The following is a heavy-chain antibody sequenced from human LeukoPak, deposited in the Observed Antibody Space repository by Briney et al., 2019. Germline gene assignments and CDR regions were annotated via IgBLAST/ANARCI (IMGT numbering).Heavy chain of an antibody. D-gene: IGHD3-16*02. J-gene: IGHJ4*02. Sequence: PGGSLRLSCAASGFTVSSNYMSWVRQAPGKGLEWVSLIYAGGSTYYADSVKGRFTISRDNSKNALYLQLNSLRAEDTAVYYCARDRMITFGGVIVGGDFDYWGQGTLATVSS. V-gene: IGHV3-66*01. CDR3: ARDRMITFGGVIVGGDFDY. CDR1: GFTVSSNY. CDR2: IYAGGST.